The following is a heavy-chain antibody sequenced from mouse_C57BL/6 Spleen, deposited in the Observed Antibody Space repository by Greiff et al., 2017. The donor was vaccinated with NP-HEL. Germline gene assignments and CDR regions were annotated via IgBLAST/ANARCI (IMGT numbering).Heavy chain of an antibody. J-gene: IGHJ3*01. D-gene: IGHD4-1*01. V-gene: IGHV1-18*01. CDR3: ARGGTGFAY. CDR1: GYTFTDYN. Sequence: EVQRVESGPELVKPGASVKIPCKASGYTFTDYNMDWVKQSHGKSLEWIGDINPNNGGTIYNQKFKGKATLTVDKSSSTAYMELRSLTSEDTAVYYCARGGTGFAYWGQGTLVTVSA. CDR2: INPNNGGT.